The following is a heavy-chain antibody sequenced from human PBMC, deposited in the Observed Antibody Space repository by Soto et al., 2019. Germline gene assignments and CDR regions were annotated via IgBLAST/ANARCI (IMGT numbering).Heavy chain of an antibody. D-gene: IGHD6-13*01. CDR2: FDTDDGDT. Sequence: GASVKVSCKTSGYTFKNYVIHWVRQAPGQILEWVGGFDTDDGDTSYAQKFQGRVTMTEDTSTDTAYMELSSLRSEDTAVYYCATRGGSMLVPSPGYYYGMDVWGQGTTVTVSS. CDR1: GYTFKNYV. CDR3: ATRGGSMLVPSPGYYYGMDV. V-gene: IGHV1-24*01. J-gene: IGHJ6*02.